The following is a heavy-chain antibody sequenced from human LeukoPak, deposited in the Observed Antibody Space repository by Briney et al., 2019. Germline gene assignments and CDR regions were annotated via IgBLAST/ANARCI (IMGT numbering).Heavy chain of an antibody. CDR1: GGTFSSYA. V-gene: IGHV1-69*04. D-gene: IGHD2-21*02. CDR3: ARYPVVVTARAFDY. CDR2: IIPILGIA. J-gene: IGHJ4*01. Sequence: ASVKVSCKASGGTFSSYAISWVRQAPGQGLAWMGRIIPILGIANYAQKFQGRVTITADKSTSTAYMELSSLRSEDTAVYYCARYPVVVTARAFDYWGQGTLVTVSS.